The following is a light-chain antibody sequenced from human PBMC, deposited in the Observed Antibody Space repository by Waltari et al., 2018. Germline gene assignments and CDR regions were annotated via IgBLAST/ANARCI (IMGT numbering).Light chain of an antibody. CDR1: QSVSRS. Sequence: IVLTQSPGTLSLSQGERATLSCRASQSVSRSLAWYQQKPGQAPKLLLYGASTRATGIPDRFSGSGSGTDFSLTISSLEPEDFAIYFCQHYVRLPATFGQGTKVEIK. CDR3: QHYVRLPAT. J-gene: IGKJ1*01. V-gene: IGKV3-20*01. CDR2: GAS.